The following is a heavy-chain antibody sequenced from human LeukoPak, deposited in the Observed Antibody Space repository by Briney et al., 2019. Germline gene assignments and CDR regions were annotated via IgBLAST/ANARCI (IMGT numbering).Heavy chain of an antibody. Sequence: EASVKVSCKASGGTFSSYAISWVRQAPGQGLEWMGGIIPIFGTANYAQKFQGRVTITADKSTSTAYMELSSLRSEDTAVYYCASLQGGYCSSTSCPEIDYWGQETLVTVSS. CDR3: ASLQGGYCSSTSCPEIDY. J-gene: IGHJ4*02. V-gene: IGHV1-69*06. CDR1: GGTFSSYA. D-gene: IGHD2-2*01. CDR2: IIPIFGTA.